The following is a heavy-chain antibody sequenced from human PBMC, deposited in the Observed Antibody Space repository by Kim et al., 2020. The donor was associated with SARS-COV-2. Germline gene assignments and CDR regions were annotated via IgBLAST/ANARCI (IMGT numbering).Heavy chain of an antibody. Sequence: GGSLRLSCAASGFTFSSYGMSWVRQAPGKGLEWVANIKQDGSEKYYADSVKGRFTISRDNAKNSLYLQMNSLRAEDTAVYYCARGYYDFWSGYHMYYYYG. CDR1: GFTFSSYG. CDR3: ARGYYDFWSGYHMYYYYG. J-gene: IGHJ6*01. D-gene: IGHD3-3*01. V-gene: IGHV3-7*04. CDR2: IKQDGSEK.